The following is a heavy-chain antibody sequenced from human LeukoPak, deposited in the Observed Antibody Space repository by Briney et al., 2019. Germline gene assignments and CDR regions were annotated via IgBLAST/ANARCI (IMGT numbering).Heavy chain of an antibody. CDR2: IKSKTDGGTT. CDR3: TIEPYYYDGSGHSV. Sequence: GGSLRLSCAASGFTFSNAWMSWVRQAPGKGLEWVGRIKSKTDGGTTDYAAPVKGRFTISRDDSKNTLYLQMNSLKTEDTAVYYCTIEPYYYDGSGHSVWGQGTLVTVSS. D-gene: IGHD3-22*01. J-gene: IGHJ4*02. CDR1: GFTFSNAW. V-gene: IGHV3-15*01.